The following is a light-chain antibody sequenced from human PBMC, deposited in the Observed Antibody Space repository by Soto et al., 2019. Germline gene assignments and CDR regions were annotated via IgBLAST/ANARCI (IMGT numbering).Light chain of an antibody. CDR3: HESYGAPWT. CDR2: WAS. Sequence: DIVMTQSPDSLAVSLGERATINCKSSQSVLYSSNDKNFLTWYQQKPGQPPKLLIYWASTRESGVPDRFSGRRSGTDITLTKSRLQAEAVEVYYCHESYGAPWTCGQGNKEEI. J-gene: IGKJ1*01. V-gene: IGKV4-1*01. CDR1: QSVLYSSNDKNF.